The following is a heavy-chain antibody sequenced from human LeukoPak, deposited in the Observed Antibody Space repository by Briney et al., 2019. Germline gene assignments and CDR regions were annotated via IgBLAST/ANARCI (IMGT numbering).Heavy chain of an antibody. J-gene: IGHJ6*03. CDR3: AKEIGYYYYMDV. V-gene: IGHV3-30*18. CDR2: ISYDGSNK. D-gene: IGHD2-21*01. CDR1: GFTFSSYW. Sequence: GGSLRLSCAASGFTFSSYWMSWVRQAPGQGLEWVAVISYDGSNKYYADSVKGRFTISRDNSKNTLYLQMNSLRAEDTAVYYCAKEIGYYYYMDVWGKGTTVTISS.